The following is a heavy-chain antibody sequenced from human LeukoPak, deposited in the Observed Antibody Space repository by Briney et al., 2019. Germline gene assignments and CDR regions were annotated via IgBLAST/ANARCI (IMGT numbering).Heavy chain of an antibody. D-gene: IGHD4-11*01. CDR3: AKATPAAPSASRYYDY. J-gene: IGHJ4*02. CDR2: ISGSGGST. V-gene: IGHV3-23*01. Sequence: GGSLRLSCAASGFTFSNYAMSWVRLAPGKGLEWVSIISGSGGSTYSADSVKGRFTISRDNSKNTLYLQMNSLRAEDTAVYYCAKATPAAPSASRYYDYWGQGSLVTVSS. CDR1: GFTFSNYA.